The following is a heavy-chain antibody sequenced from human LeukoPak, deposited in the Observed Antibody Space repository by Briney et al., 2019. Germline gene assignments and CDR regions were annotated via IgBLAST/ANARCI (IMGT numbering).Heavy chain of an antibody. CDR3: ARGWSRITMTNQAFDI. CDR2: IYYSGST. Sequence: SETLSLTCTVSGGSISGSSYYWGWIRQPPGKGLEWIGSIYYSGSTYYNPSLKSRVTISVDTSKNQFSLKLSSVTAADTAVYYCARGWSRITMTNQAFDIWGQGTMVTVSS. V-gene: IGHV4-39*07. J-gene: IGHJ3*02. D-gene: IGHD3-22*01. CDR1: GGSISGSSYY.